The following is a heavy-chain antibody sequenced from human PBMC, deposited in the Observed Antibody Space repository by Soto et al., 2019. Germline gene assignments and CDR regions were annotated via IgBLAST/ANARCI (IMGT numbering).Heavy chain of an antibody. CDR2: IKNKANGGTS. Sequence: GGSLRLSCSASGLTFSNAWMDWVRQAPGRGLEWVGRIKNKANGGTSDYPAPVKGRFTISRDESKNQMYLQMDSLETEDTAVYYCTTDMRHNNCSYGGFDPWGQGTMVTVSS. D-gene: IGHD2-21*01. J-gene: IGHJ3*01. V-gene: IGHV3-15*01. CDR3: TTDMRHNNCSYGGFDP. CDR1: GLTFSNAW.